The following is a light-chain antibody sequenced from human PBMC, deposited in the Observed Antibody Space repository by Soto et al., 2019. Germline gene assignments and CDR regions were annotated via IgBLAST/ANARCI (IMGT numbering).Light chain of an antibody. CDR3: QQYGSSGT. V-gene: IGKV3-20*01. J-gene: IGKJ1*01. Sequence: EFVLPQSHCALSLSPGERSTLSCMASQSVSSSYLAWYQQKPGQAPRLLIYGASNRATGIPDRFSGSGSGTDFTLTISRLEPEDFAVYYCQQYGSSGTFGQGTMV. CDR2: GAS. CDR1: QSVSSSY.